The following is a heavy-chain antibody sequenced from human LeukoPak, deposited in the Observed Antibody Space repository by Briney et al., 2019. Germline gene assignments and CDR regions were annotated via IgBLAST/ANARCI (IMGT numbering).Heavy chain of an antibody. V-gene: IGHV1-2*02. J-gene: IGHJ4*02. Sequence: GASVKVSCEAFGGTFSSYDISWVRQAPGQGLEWMGWINPSSGGTTYAQKFQGRVTMTRDTSTSTAYLELRRLRSEATAVYYWASFQTLSSIWDRDMYYRGQGTLVTVTS. CDR3: ASFQTLSSIWDRDMYY. D-gene: IGHD6-13*01. CDR1: GGTFSSYD. CDR2: INPSSGGT.